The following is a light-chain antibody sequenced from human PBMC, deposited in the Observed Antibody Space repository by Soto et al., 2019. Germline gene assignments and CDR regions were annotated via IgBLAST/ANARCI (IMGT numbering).Light chain of an antibody. Sequence: DIQMTQSPSSLSASVGDRVTIICRASQSVSTRLAWYQQKPGKAPKVLIYAASSLQSGVPSRFSGSGSGTEFTLTISSLQPEDFATYYCLQHNSYSYTFGQGTRLEIK. CDR2: AAS. J-gene: IGKJ5*01. CDR1: QSVSTR. V-gene: IGKV1-5*02. CDR3: LQHNSYSYT.